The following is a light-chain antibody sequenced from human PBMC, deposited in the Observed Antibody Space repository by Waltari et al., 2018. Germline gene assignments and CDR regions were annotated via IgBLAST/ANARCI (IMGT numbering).Light chain of an antibody. J-gene: IGKJ4*01. Sequence: EIVLTQSPATLSLSPGERATLSCRASQSVSSYLAWYQQKPGQAPRLLIYDASNRATGIPARISGSGSGTDFTLTISSLEPEDFALYYCQQRSNWPLTFGGGTKVEIK. CDR2: DAS. CDR3: QQRSNWPLT. CDR1: QSVSSY. V-gene: IGKV3-11*01.